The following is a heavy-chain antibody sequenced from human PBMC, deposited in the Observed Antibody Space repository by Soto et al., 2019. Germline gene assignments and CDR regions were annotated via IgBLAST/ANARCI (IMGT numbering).Heavy chain of an antibody. CDR2: INPNSGGT. D-gene: IGHD3-22*01. J-gene: IGHJ3*02. Sequence: ASVKVSCKASGYTFTGYYMHWVRQAPGQGLEWMGWINPNSGGTNYAQKFQGRVTMTRDTSIRTAYMELSRLRSDDKAVYYCASYARFKYYDSSGYLHDDFDIWGQGKMV. V-gene: IGHV1-2*02. CDR1: GYTFTGYY. CDR3: ASYARFKYYDSSGYLHDDFDI.